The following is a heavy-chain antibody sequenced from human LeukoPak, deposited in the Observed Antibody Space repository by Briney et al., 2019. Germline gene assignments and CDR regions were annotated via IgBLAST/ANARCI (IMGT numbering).Heavy chain of an antibody. D-gene: IGHD3-10*01. V-gene: IGHV3-30*03. Sequence: GGSLRLSCAASGFTLISYAMHWVRQAPGKWLEWVAVISYDGSNKYYADSVKGRFTISRDNSKNTLYLQMNSLRAEDTAVYYCARSSGSYYDFDYWGQGTLVTVSS. CDR2: ISYDGSNK. CDR3: ARSSGSYYDFDY. J-gene: IGHJ4*02. CDR1: GFTLISYA.